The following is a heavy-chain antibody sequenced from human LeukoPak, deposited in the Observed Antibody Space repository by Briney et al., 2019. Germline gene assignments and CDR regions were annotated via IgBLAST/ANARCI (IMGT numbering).Heavy chain of an antibody. D-gene: IGHD4-23*01. CDR1: GFTFSTYA. CDR3: AKALYGGHDY. J-gene: IGHJ4*02. V-gene: IGHV3-23*01. CDR2: LSGNGNTI. Sequence: GGSLRLSCAASGFTFSTYAMSWVRQAPGKGLECVSALSGNGNTIYYADSVKGRFTISRDNSKNTLSLQMNSLRAEDTAVYYCAKALYGGHDYWGQGTLVTVSS.